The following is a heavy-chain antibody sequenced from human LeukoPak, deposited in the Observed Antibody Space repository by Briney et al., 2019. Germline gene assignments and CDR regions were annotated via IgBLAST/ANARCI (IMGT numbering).Heavy chain of an antibody. J-gene: IGHJ4*02. Sequence: GGSLRLSCASSGFTFSDYYMSWIRQAPGKGLEWVSHISGSSTYTNYADSVKGRFTISRDNANNSLYLQMNCLTAEDTAVFYCARVGSRGYYFDYWGQGALVTVSS. D-gene: IGHD1-26*01. CDR2: ISGSSTYT. CDR1: GFTFSDYY. V-gene: IGHV3-11*06. CDR3: ARVGSRGYYFDY.